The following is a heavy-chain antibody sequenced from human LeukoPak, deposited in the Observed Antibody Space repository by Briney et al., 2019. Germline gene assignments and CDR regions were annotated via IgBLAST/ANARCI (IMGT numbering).Heavy chain of an antibody. J-gene: IGHJ4*02. CDR3: AKWETTVTTGIDY. Sequence: GGSLRLSCEASGFTFRTYAMSWVRQALGKGLEWVSAISGSGGSTYYADSVKGRFTISRDNSKNTLYVQMNSLRAEDTAVYYCAKWETTVTTGIDYWGQGTLVTVSS. CDR1: GFTFRTYA. D-gene: IGHD4-17*01. V-gene: IGHV3-23*01. CDR2: ISGSGGST.